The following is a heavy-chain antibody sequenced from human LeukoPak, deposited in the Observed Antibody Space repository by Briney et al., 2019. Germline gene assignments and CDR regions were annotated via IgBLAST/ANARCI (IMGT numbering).Heavy chain of an antibody. CDR3: ARAAVIAGGSAY. Sequence: GGSLRLSCAASGFTFSSSWMHWVRQAPGKGLVWVSRINNDGSSTTYADSVKGRFTISRDNAKNTLYLQMNSLRAEDTAVYYCARAAVIAGGSAYWGQGTLVTVSS. D-gene: IGHD6-13*01. J-gene: IGHJ4*02. CDR2: INNDGSST. V-gene: IGHV3-74*01. CDR1: GFTFSSSW.